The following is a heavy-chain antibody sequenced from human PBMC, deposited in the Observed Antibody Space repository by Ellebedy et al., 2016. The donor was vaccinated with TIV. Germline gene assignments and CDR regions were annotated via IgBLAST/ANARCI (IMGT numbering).Heavy chain of an antibody. CDR3: VTRQQTVTTNWGAFDI. V-gene: IGHV3-23*01. CDR2: ISYSGGST. J-gene: IGHJ3*02. CDR1: GFTFSSYV. D-gene: IGHD4-17*01. Sequence: GESLKISXAASGFTFSSYVMNWVRQAPGKGLEWVSTISYSGGSTYHTDYVKGRLTISRDNSKNRLYLQMSSLRAEDTAVYYCVTRQQTVTTNWGAFDIWGQGTIVTVSS.